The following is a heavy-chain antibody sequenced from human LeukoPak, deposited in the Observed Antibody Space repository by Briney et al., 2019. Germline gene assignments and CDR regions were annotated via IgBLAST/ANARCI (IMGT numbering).Heavy chain of an antibody. CDR1: GYTFTSYY. V-gene: IGHV1-2*02. CDR3: AREEGYSSGRAA. D-gene: IGHD6-19*01. CDR2: INPNSGGT. Sequence: GASVKVSCKASGYTFTSYYMHWVRQAPGQGLEWMGWINPNSGGTNYAQKFQGRVTMTRDTSISTAYMELSRLRSDDTAVYYCAREEGYSSGRAAWGQGTMVTVSS. J-gene: IGHJ3*01.